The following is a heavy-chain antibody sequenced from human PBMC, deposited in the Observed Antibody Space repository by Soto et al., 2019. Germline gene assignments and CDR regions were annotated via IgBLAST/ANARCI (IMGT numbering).Heavy chain of an antibody. CDR2: INPNSGGT. D-gene: IGHD3-3*01. CDR1: GYTFTGYY. V-gene: IGHV1-2*04. Sequence: ASVKVSCKASGYTFTGYYMHWVRQAPGQGLEWMGWINPNSGGTNYAQKFQGWVTMTRDTSISTAYMELSRLRSDDTAVYYCARRGDFGVVSPPDYYYGMDVWGQGTTVTVSS. CDR3: ARRGDFGVVSPPDYYYGMDV. J-gene: IGHJ6*02.